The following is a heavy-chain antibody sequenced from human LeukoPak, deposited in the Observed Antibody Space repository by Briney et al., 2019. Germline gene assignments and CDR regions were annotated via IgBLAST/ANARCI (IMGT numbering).Heavy chain of an antibody. Sequence: PGGSLRLSCAASGFTFSSYAMSWVRQAPGKGLEWVSGINWNGGSTGYADSVKSRFTISRDNAKNSLYLQMNSLRAEDTALYYCARGTTYYYYYYMDVWGKGTTVTVSS. CDR3: ARGTTYYYYYYMDV. CDR1: GFTFSSYA. D-gene: IGHD1-1*01. CDR2: INWNGGST. V-gene: IGHV3-20*04. J-gene: IGHJ6*03.